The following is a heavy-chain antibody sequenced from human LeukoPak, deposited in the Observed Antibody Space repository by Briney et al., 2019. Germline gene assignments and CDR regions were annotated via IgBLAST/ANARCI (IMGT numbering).Heavy chain of an antibody. Sequence: GSLRLSCAASGFIFSSYRMNWVRQAPGKGLEWVSAISGSGGSTYYADSVKGRFTISRDNSKNTLYLQMNSLRAEDTAVYYCAELGITMIGGVWGKGTTVTISS. V-gene: IGHV3-23*01. CDR2: ISGSGGST. CDR1: GFIFSSYR. D-gene: IGHD3-10*02. J-gene: IGHJ6*04. CDR3: AELGITMIGGV.